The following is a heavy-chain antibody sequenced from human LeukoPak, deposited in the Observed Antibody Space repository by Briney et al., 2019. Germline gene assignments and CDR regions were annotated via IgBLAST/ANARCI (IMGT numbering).Heavy chain of an antibody. D-gene: IGHD3-10*01. J-gene: IGHJ5*02. Sequence: SVKVSCKASGGAFSSYAISWVRQAPGQGLEWMGGIIPIFGTANYAQKFQGRVTITTDESTSTAYMELSSLRSEDTAVYYCARAGITMVRGGHSTPVISRFDPWGQGTLVTVSS. CDR3: ARAGITMVRGGHSTPVISRFDP. CDR1: GGAFSSYA. CDR2: IIPIFGTA. V-gene: IGHV1-69*05.